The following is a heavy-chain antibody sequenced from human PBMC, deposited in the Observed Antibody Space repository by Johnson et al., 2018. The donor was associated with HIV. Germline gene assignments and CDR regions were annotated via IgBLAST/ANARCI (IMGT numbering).Heavy chain of an antibody. J-gene: IGHJ3*02. CDR1: GFTFSDAW. V-gene: IGHV3-15*01. D-gene: IGHD3-10*01. Sequence: VQLVESGGGLVQPGGSLRLSCAASGFTFSDAWMNWVRQAPGKELEWVGRVKSKTDGGTTDYAAPVKGRFTISRDDSKNTLYLQMNSLKTEDTAVYYCTTDQGYYGDAFDIWGQGTMVTVSS. CDR3: TTDQGYYGDAFDI. CDR2: VKSKTDGGTT.